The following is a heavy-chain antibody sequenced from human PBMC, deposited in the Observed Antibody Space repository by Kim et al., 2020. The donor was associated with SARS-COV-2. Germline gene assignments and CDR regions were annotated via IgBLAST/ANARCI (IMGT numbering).Heavy chain of an antibody. J-gene: IGHJ4*02. CDR3: VRITTIMTTGEFDY. CDR1: GFRFDDHG. CDR2: INWNGESK. V-gene: IGHV3-20*04. D-gene: IGHD3-16*01. Sequence: GGSLRLSCGGSGFRFDDHGMGWVRQGPGKGLEWVSGINWNGESKGYADSVKGRMTISRDNGRNSLYLQMNSLRAEDTAFYYCVRITTIMTTGEFDYWGQGTLVTVSS.